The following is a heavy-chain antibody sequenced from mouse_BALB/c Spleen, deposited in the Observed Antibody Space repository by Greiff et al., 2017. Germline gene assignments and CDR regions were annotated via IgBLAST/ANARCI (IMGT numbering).Heavy chain of an antibody. CDR2: ISYDGSN. D-gene: IGHD1-1*01. V-gene: IGHV3-6*02. CDR1: GYSITSGYY. CDR3: AREGGSSDGANAMDY. Sequence: VQLQQSGPGLVKPSQSLSLTCSVTGYSITSGYYWNWIRQFPGNKLEWMGYISYDGSNNYNPSLKNRISITRDTSKNQFFLKLNSVTTEDTATYYCAREGGSSDGANAMDYWGQGTSVTVSS. J-gene: IGHJ4*01.